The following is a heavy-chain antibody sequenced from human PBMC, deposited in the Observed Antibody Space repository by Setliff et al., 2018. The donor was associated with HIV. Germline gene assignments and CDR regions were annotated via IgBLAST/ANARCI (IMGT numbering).Heavy chain of an antibody. CDR1: GGSFSGYY. Sequence: PSETLSLTCAVYGGSFSGYYWSWIRQPPGKGLEWVGEINHSGSTNYNPSLKSRVTISVDTSKNQFSLQLNSVTPEDTAVYYCARGGDWDDNYYMDVWGKGTTVTVSS. CDR3: ARGGDWDDNYYMDV. CDR2: INHSGST. V-gene: IGHV4-34*01. J-gene: IGHJ6*03. D-gene: IGHD1-1*01.